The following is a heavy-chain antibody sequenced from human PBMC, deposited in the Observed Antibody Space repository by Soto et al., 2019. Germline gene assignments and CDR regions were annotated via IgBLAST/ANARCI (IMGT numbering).Heavy chain of an antibody. V-gene: IGHV4-34*01. D-gene: IGHD5-12*01. Sequence: QVQLHQWGAGQLRASETLSLTCGVSGGSFSGYYWSWIRQPPGKGLEGIGEVNDSGHSNYNPSLKRLVVISVDTPKSEFSLKMSTVNAAYTGVYSCARVRRWLHEKMVDLWGQGALVTVSS. CDR2: VNDSGHS. CDR1: GGSFSGYY. CDR3: ARVRRWLHEKMVDL. J-gene: IGHJ5*02.